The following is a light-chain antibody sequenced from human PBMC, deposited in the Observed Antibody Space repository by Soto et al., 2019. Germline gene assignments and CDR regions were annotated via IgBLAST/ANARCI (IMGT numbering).Light chain of an antibody. J-gene: IGKJ4*01. V-gene: IGKV1-39*01. CDR1: QSISSY. CDR3: QQSSSTLLT. Sequence: DIQMTQSPSSLSASVGDRVTITCRASQSISSYLNWYQQKPGKAPKLLIYAASSLQSGVPSRFSGSGSGTDFTLTISSLQPEDFATYYCQQSSSTLLTSGGETKVNIK. CDR2: AAS.